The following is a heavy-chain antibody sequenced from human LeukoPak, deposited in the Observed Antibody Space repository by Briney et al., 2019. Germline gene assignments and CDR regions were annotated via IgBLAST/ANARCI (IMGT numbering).Heavy chain of an antibody. Sequence: GGSLRLSCAASGFTFSSYAMSWVRQAPGKGLEWVANIKQDGSEKYYVDSVKGRFTISRDNAKNSLYLQMNSLRAEDTAVYYCARGKEWELLPYYFDYWGQGTLVTVSS. CDR3: ARGKEWELLPYYFDY. J-gene: IGHJ4*02. V-gene: IGHV3-7*01. CDR2: IKQDGSEK. CDR1: GFTFSSYA. D-gene: IGHD1-26*01.